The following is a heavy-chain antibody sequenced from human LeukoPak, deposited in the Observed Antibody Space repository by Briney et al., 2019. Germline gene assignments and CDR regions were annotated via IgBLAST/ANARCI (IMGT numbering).Heavy chain of an antibody. CDR1: GGSFSGYY. Sequence: SETLSLTCAVYGGSFSGYYWSWIRQPPGKGLEWIGEINHSGSTNYNPSLKSRVTISVDTSKNQFSLKLSSVTAADTAVYYCATRAGCSSTSCRHNWFDPWDQGTLVTVSS. J-gene: IGHJ5*02. D-gene: IGHD2-2*01. CDR2: INHSGST. V-gene: IGHV4-34*01. CDR3: ATRAGCSSTSCRHNWFDP.